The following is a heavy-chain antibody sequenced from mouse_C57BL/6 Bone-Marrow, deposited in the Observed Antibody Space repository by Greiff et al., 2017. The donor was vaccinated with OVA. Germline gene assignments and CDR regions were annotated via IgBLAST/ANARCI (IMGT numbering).Heavy chain of an antibody. CDR2: INPSNGGT. D-gene: IGHD1-1*01. CDR1: GYTFTSYW. J-gene: IGHJ2*01. CDR3: ASVSITTGEALDY. V-gene: IGHV1-53*01. Sequence: VQLQQPGTELVKPGASVKLSCKASGYTFTSYWMHWVKQRPGQGLEWIGNINPSNGGTNYNEKFKSKATLTVDKSSSTAYMQLSSLTSEDSAVYYSASVSITTGEALDYWGQGTTLTVSS.